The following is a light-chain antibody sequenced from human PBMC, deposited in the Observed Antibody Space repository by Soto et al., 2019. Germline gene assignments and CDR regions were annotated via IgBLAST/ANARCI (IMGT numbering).Light chain of an antibody. CDR2: EGT. CDR3: CSYTGSSTWV. V-gene: IGLV2-23*01. J-gene: IGLJ3*02. CDR1: SSDVGTYNL. Sequence: QSALTQPASVSGSPGQSITISCTGTSSDVGTYNLVSWYQQHPGKAPKFMIYEGTKRPSGVSNRFSGSQSGNTASLTISELQAEDEADYYCCSYTGSSTWVFGGGTKVTVL.